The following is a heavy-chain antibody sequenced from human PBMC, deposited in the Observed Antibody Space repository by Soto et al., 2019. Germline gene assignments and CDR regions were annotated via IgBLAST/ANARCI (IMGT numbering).Heavy chain of an antibody. V-gene: IGHV3-30*18. CDR3: AKPEQWLATVGIDY. CDR2: ISYGGSNK. J-gene: IGHJ4*02. Sequence: GGSLRLSCAASGFTFSSYGMHWVRQAPGKGLEWVAVISYGGSNKYYADSVKGRFTISRDNSKNTLYLQMNSLRAEDTAVYYCAKPEQWLATVGIDYWGQGTLVTVSS. CDR1: GFTFSSYG. D-gene: IGHD6-19*01.